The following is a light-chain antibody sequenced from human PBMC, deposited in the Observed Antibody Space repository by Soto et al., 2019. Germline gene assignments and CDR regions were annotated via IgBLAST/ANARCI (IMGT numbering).Light chain of an antibody. J-gene: IGKJ3*01. V-gene: IGKV4-1*01. CDR2: WSS. CDR3: QQYYSVPFT. Sequence: DIVMTQFPDSLAVSLGERATINCKSSQSVFDSSNNKNYITWYQQKPGQPPNLLISWSSTRASGVPDRFTGSRSGTDFTLTINGLQAEDVAIYYCQQYYSVPFTFGPGTTVN. CDR1: QSVFDSSNNKNY.